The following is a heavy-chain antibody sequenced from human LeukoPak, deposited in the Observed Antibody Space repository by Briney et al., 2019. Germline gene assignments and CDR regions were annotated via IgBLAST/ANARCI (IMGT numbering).Heavy chain of an antibody. CDR3: ARSPARESTGYDSPFFDY. CDR2: IYYSGST. V-gene: IGHV4-59*01. J-gene: IGHJ4*02. CDR1: GDSISTYY. Sequence: PSETLSLTCTVSGDSISTYYWSWIRQPPGKGLDWIGYIYYSGSTNYNPSLKSRVIISVDTSKNQFSLKLRSVTAADTAVYYCARSPARESTGYDSPFFDYRGQGTLVTVSS. D-gene: IGHD3-22*01.